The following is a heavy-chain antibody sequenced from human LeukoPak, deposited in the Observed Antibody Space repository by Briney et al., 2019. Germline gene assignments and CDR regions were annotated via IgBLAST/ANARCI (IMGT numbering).Heavy chain of an antibody. Sequence: SETLSLTCTVSGGSISSGSYSWNWIRQPAGKGLEWIGRIYTSGGTNYNPSLKSRVTISVDTSKNQFSLKLSSVTAADTAVYYCARDQADYYDTSGYSHWGQGTLVTVSS. J-gene: IGHJ4*02. CDR2: IYTSGGT. CDR3: ARDQADYYDTSGYSH. CDR1: GGSISSGSYS. V-gene: IGHV4-61*02. D-gene: IGHD3-22*01.